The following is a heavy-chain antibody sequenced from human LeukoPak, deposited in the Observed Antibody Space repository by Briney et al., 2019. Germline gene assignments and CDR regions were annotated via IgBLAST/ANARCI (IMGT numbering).Heavy chain of an antibody. CDR1: GFTFKTYW. D-gene: IGHD1-26*01. J-gene: IGHJ4*02. CDR2: IKQDGSDK. CDR3: AREEGGYFDS. Sequence: GGSLRLSCAASGFTFKTYWMSWVRQPPGQGLEWVANIKQDGSDKYYVDSVKGRFTISRDNAKNSLFLQINSLRIDDTAVYYCAREEGGYFDSWGQGTLVTVSS. V-gene: IGHV3-7*01.